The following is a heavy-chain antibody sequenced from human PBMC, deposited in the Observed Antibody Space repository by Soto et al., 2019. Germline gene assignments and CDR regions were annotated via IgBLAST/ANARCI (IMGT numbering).Heavy chain of an antibody. CDR2: IKEDGSGK. V-gene: IGHV3-7*05. J-gene: IGHJ4*02. D-gene: IGHD6-6*01. CDR1: GFTFRTYW. CDR3: ARVGDGYSSSSTDY. Sequence: EVQLVESGGGLVQPGGSLRLSCTASGFTFRTYWMSWVRQAPGKGLEWVANIKEDGSGKYYVDSVKGRFTISRENAKNSLYLQMNSLRAEDTAVYYCARVGDGYSSSSTDYWGQGTLVTVSS.